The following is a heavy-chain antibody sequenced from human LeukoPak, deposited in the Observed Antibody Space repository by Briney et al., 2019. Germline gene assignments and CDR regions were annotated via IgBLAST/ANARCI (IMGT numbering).Heavy chain of an antibody. J-gene: IGHJ4*02. CDR1: GLRVSNYW. CDR3: ARDSAPRFDY. V-gene: IGHV3-7*01. CDR2: IKQDGSEK. Sequence: QPGGSLRLLCVASGLRVSNYWKSWVRQAPGKGLEGVANIKQDGSEKYYVDSVKGRFTISRDTAKSSLYLQMDRLRAEDTAVYYCARDSAPRFDYWGQGTLVTVSS.